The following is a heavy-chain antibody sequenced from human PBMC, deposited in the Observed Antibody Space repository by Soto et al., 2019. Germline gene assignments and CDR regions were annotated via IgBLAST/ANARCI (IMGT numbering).Heavy chain of an antibody. CDR2: INSDASTT. Sequence: EVQLVESGGGLVQPGGSLRLSCAASGFTFSNYWMHWVRQGPGKGLVWVARINSDASTTTYADYVKGRFTISRDNAKNTLYLQMNSLRAEDTAVYYCARGYRYGGAESFQHWCQGTMVTVSS. CDR1: GFTFSNYW. J-gene: IGHJ1*01. D-gene: IGHD4-17*01. V-gene: IGHV3-74*01. CDR3: ARGYRYGGAESFQH.